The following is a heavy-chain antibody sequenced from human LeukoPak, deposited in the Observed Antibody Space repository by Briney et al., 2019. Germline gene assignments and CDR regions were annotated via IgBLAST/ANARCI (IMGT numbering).Heavy chain of an antibody. Sequence: GGSLRLSCAASGFTFSRYGMHRVRQAPGKGLEWVAVISYGGSNKNYADSVKGRFTISRDNSKNTLYLQMNSLRPEDAAVYYCAKERAPETRRLDYWGQGTLVTVSS. V-gene: IGHV3-30*18. J-gene: IGHJ4*02. CDR2: ISYGGSNK. CDR3: AKERAPETRRLDY. CDR1: GFTFSRYG.